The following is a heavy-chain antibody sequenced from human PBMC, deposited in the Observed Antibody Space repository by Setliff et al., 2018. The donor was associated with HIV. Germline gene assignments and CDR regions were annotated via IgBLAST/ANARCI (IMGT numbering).Heavy chain of an antibody. CDR1: GYTFTDNY. Sequence: ASVKVSCKASGYTFTDNYIHWVRQAPGQRLEWMAWINSATGGTNYAQNFQGWVTVTRDTSINTVYMELSRLKSDDTAVYYCARDYLHVFDIWGQGTMVTVSS. CDR2: INSATGGT. CDR3: ARDYLHVFDI. V-gene: IGHV1-2*04. J-gene: IGHJ3*02.